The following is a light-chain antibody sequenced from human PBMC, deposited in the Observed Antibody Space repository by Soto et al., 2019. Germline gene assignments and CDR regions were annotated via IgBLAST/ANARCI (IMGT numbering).Light chain of an antibody. CDR1: QGINSA. Sequence: AIQLTQSPSSLSASVGDRVTITCRASQGINSALAWYQQKPGKAPKLLIYDASSLESGVPSRFSGSGSGTDFTITISSLQPEDFATYYCQQFNSYPRTFGPGTKVDIK. J-gene: IGKJ3*01. CDR2: DAS. CDR3: QQFNSYPRT. V-gene: IGKV1-13*02.